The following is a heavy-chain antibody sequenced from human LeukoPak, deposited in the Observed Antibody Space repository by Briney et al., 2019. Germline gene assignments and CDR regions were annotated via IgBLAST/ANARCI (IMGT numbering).Heavy chain of an antibody. J-gene: IGHJ6*03. D-gene: IGHD3-10*01. CDR2: IYYNGSM. CDR3: ARHKMVRGIGYYYYMDV. CDR1: GGSISTSSYY. V-gene: IGHV4-39*01. Sequence: ASETLSLTCTVSGGSISTSSYYWGWIRQPPGKGLQWIGSIYYNGSMYYNPSLKSRVVISVDTSKNQFSLKLSSVTAADTAVFYCARHKMVRGIGYYYYMDVWGKGTTVTISS.